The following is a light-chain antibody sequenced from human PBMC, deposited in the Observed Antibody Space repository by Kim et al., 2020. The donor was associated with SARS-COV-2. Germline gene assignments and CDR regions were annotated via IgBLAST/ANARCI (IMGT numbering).Light chain of an antibody. V-gene: IGKV3-15*01. Sequence: VSPGERATLSCRASQSVNTNLAWYQQKAGQAPRLLVYGASTRASGIPARFSGSGSGTDFTLTISSLQSEDLAVYYCQQYNSWPRTFGQGTKVDIK. CDR1: QSVNTN. CDR2: GAS. CDR3: QQYNSWPRT. J-gene: IGKJ1*01.